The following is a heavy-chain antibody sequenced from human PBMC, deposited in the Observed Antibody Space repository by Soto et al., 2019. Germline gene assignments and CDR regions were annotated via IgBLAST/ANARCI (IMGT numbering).Heavy chain of an antibody. CDR3: ARLVHEALTGYSYNYHYMDV. CDR2: VHHSGRT. V-gene: IGHV4-59*08. CDR1: GSPITSFY. Sequence: PSETLSHTYALSGSPITSFYWSWIRRPPGKGLEWIGYVHHSGRTNYSPSLKSRATKSTDTSKNQLSIRLRSVTAADTVVYYCARLVHEALTGYSYNYHYMDVWGKGTTVTVSS. J-gene: IGHJ6*03. D-gene: IGHD3-9*01.